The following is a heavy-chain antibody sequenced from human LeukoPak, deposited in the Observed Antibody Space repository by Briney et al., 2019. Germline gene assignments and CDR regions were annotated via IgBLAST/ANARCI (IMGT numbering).Heavy chain of an antibody. D-gene: IGHD3-10*01. CDR2: IYYSGST. Sequence: SETLSLTCTVSGGSISSGGYYWSWIRQHPGKGLEWIGYIYYSGSTYYNPSLKSRVTISVDTSKNQFSLKLSSVTAADTAVYYCASVSMVRGMSYDYWGQGTLVTVSS. CDR1: GGSISSGGYY. J-gene: IGHJ4*02. V-gene: IGHV4-31*03. CDR3: ASVSMVRGMSYDY.